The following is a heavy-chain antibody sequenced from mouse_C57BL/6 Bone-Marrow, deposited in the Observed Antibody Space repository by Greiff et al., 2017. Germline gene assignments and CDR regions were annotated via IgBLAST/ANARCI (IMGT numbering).Heavy chain of an antibody. J-gene: IGHJ2*01. V-gene: IGHV1-69*01. D-gene: IGHD2-5*01. CDR2: IDPSDGYT. CDR1: GYTFTTYW. Sequence: QVQLQQPGAELVMPGASVKLSCKASGYTFTTYWMHWVKQRPGQGLEWIGEIDPSDGYTNYNQKFKGKSTLTVDKSSSTAYMQLSSLTSEDSAVYYCARSTSLYSNFDYWGQGTTLTVSS. CDR3: ARSTSLYSNFDY.